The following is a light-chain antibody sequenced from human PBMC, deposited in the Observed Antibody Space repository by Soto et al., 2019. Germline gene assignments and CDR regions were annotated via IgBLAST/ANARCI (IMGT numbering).Light chain of an antibody. CDR3: QQRGNWPPWT. Sequence: ETVLTQSPATLSVSPGEGATLSCRASQSVSSKLAWYQQKPGQAPRLLIYDASTRATGIPARFSGSGSGTDFTLSISSLEAEDFAVYYCQQRGNWPPWTFGQGTKVDIK. V-gene: IGKV3-11*01. CDR1: QSVSSK. J-gene: IGKJ1*01. CDR2: DAS.